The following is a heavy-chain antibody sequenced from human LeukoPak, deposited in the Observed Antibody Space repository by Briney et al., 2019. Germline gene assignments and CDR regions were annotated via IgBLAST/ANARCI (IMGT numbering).Heavy chain of an antibody. CDR3: AKDSSSTRSNWFDP. CDR1: GFTFDDYT. Sequence: GGSLRLSCAASGFTFDDYTMHWVRQAPGKGLEWVSLISWDGGSTYYADSVKGRFTISRDNSKNTLYLQMNSLRAEDTAVYYCAKDSSSTRSNWFDPWGQGTLVTVSS. J-gene: IGHJ5*02. CDR2: ISWDGGST. D-gene: IGHD2-2*01. V-gene: IGHV3-43*01.